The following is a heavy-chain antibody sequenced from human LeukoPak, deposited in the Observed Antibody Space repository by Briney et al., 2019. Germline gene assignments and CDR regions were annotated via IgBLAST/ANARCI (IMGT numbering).Heavy chain of an antibody. CDR2: VDPEDGET. D-gene: IGHD3-3*01. J-gene: IGHJ4*02. Sequence: ASVKVSCKVSGYTFTDYYMHWVQQAPGKGLEWMGRVDPEDGETIYAEKFQGRVTITADTSTDAAYMELRSLRSEDTAVYYCATLRSIDYWGQGTLVTVSS. V-gene: IGHV1-69-2*01. CDR3: ATLRSIDY. CDR1: GYTFTDYY.